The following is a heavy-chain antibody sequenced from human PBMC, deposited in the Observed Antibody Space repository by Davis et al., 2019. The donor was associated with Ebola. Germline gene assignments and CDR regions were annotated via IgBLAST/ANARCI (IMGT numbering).Heavy chain of an antibody. V-gene: IGHV4-28*03. CDR2: IYYSGGT. Sequence: LRLSCAVSGYSISSGKWWGWIRQPPGKGLEWIGYIYYSGGTYHNPSLKSRVTMSVDTSENQFSLKLSSVTAADTAVYYCARDTPHCSSTSCYGGGFDYWGQGTLVTVSS. CDR3: ARDTPHCSSTSCYGGGFDY. D-gene: IGHD2-2*01. CDR1: GYSISSGKW. J-gene: IGHJ4*02.